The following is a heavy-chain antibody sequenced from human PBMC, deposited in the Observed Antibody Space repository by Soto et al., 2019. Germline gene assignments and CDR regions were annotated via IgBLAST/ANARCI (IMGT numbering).Heavy chain of an antibody. Sequence: QVQLQESGPGLVKPSQTLSLTCTVSGGSISSGDYYWSWVRQPPGKGLEWIGSIYYSGATDYNPSLKGRLTMSDDTSKNQFSLRLTSVTAADTAVYHCARGNRGYDYWGPGTLVTVSS. CDR1: GGSISSGDYY. D-gene: IGHD5-12*01. CDR2: IYYSGAT. V-gene: IGHV4-30-4*01. J-gene: IGHJ4*02. CDR3: ARGNRGYDY.